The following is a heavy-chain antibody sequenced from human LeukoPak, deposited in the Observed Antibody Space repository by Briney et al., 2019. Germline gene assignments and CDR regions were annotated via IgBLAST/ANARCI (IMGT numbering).Heavy chain of an antibody. CDR1: GYTFTSYY. J-gene: IGHJ4*02. CDR2: SNTSGDST. V-gene: IGHV1-46*01. Sequence: GASVKVSCKASGYTFTSYYMHWVRQAPGQGLEWMGISNTSGDSTTYAQKFQGRVTMTRDTSTSTVYMELSSLRSEDTAVYYCARGFVLEPAMPSCDYWGQGTLVTVSS. CDR3: ARGFVLEPAMPSCDY. D-gene: IGHD2-2*01.